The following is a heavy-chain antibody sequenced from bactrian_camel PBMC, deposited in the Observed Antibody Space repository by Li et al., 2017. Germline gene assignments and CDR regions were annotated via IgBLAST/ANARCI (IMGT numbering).Heavy chain of an antibody. CDR2: IDSDGIA. CDR1: GSIYGDAC. D-gene: IGHD6*01. Sequence: HVQLVESGGGSVQAGGSLRLSCGASGSIYGDACVGWLRQAPGKEREGVAAIDSDGIASYADSVKGRFTLSQDTANNTIHLQMNSLKPEDTAMYYCAAVRYGVTWYPLCRARSADFGYWARGPRSPSP. V-gene: IGHV3S53*01. CDR3: AAVRYGVTWYPLCRARSADFGY. J-gene: IGHJ6*01.